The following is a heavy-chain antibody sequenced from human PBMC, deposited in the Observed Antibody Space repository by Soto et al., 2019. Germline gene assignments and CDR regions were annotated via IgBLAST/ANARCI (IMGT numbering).Heavy chain of an antibody. CDR3: ARLGETYYYDSSGPFDY. CDR1: GGSISSYY. J-gene: IGHJ4*02. V-gene: IGHV4-59*08. CDR2: IYYSGST. Sequence: SETLSLTCTVSGGSISSYYWSWIRQPPGKGLEWIGYIYYSGSTNYNPSLKSRVTISVDTSKNQFSLKLSSVTAADTAVYYCARLGETYYYDSSGPFDYWGQGTLVTVSS. D-gene: IGHD3-22*01.